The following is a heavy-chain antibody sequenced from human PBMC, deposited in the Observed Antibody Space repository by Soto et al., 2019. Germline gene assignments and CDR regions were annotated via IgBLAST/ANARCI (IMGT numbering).Heavy chain of an antibody. CDR2: IKEDGSEK. CDR3: ARGARI. CDR1: RFTFSASR. V-gene: IGHV3-7*01. Sequence: EVDLVESGGDLVRPGGSLRLSCADSRFTFSASRMYWVRQAPGKGLEWVANIKEDGSEKNYVDSVRGRFTISRDNAKNSLYLQMNSLRAEDAAVYYCARGARIWGRGTMVTVSP. J-gene: IGHJ3*02.